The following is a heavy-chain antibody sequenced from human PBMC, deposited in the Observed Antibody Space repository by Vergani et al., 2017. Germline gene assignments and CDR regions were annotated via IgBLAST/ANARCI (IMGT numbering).Heavy chain of an antibody. CDR1: GFTFSSYW. Sequence: AASGFTFSSYWMHWVRQAPGKGLVWVSRINSDGSSTSYADSVKGRFTISRDNAKNTLYLQMNSLRAEDTAVYYCAKLADYYGSGSYRNWFDPWGQGTLVTVSS. CDR2: INSDGSST. CDR3: AKLADYYGSGSYRNWFDP. J-gene: IGHJ5*02. V-gene: IGHV3-74*01. D-gene: IGHD3-10*01.